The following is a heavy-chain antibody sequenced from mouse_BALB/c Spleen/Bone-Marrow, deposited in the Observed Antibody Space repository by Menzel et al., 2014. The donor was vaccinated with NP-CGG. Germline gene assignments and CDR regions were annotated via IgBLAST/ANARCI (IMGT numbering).Heavy chain of an antibody. V-gene: IGHV1-67*01. D-gene: IGHD1-1*01. CDR1: GYTFTDYA. Sequence: VHLVESGPELVRPGVSVKISCKGSGYTFTDYAMHWVKQSHAKGLEWIGVISTYSGNTNYNQKFKGKATMTVDKSSSTAYMELARLTSEDSAIYYCARGGIYYGSSSFAYWGQGTLVTVSA. J-gene: IGHJ3*01. CDR3: ARGGIYYGSSSFAY. CDR2: ISTYSGNT.